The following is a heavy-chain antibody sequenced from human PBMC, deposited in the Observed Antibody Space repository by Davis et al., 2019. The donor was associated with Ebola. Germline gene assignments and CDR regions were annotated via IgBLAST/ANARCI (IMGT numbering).Heavy chain of an antibody. CDR3: ARGLYCSGGSCYSGLDY. V-gene: IGHV3-48*03. CDR2: ISSSGSTI. Sequence: GESLKISCAASGFTFSSYEMNLVRQAPGKGLEWVSYISSSGSTIYYADSVKGRFTISRDNAKNSLYLQMNSLRAEDTAVYYCARGLYCSGGSCYSGLDYWGQGTLVTVSS. CDR1: GFTFSSYE. D-gene: IGHD2-15*01. J-gene: IGHJ4*02.